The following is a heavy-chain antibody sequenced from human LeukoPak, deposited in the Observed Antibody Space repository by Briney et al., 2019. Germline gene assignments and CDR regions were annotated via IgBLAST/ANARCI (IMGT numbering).Heavy chain of an antibody. Sequence: GRSLRLSCAASGFTFSSYDMHWVRQATGKGLEWVSAIGTAGDTYYPGSVKGRFTISRDYAKNSLYLQMNSLRVEDTAVYYCAKVAKYYYGPETYYFFEQWGQGTPVTASS. CDR3: AKVAKYYYGPETYYFFEQ. CDR1: GFTFSSYD. J-gene: IGHJ4*02. CDR2: IGTAGDT. V-gene: IGHV3-13*01. D-gene: IGHD3-10*01.